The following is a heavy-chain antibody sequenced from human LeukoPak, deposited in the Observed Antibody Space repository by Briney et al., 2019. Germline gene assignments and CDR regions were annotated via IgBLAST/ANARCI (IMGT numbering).Heavy chain of an antibody. D-gene: IGHD3-22*01. Sequence: GGSLRLSCAASGFTFSSYAMSWVRQAPGKGLEWVSAISGSGGSTYYADSVKGRFTTSRDNSKNTLYLQMNSLRAEDTAVYYCAKDRGIGYYDSSGYSFDYWGQGTLVTVSS. CDR2: ISGSGGST. J-gene: IGHJ4*02. CDR3: AKDRGIGYYDSSGYSFDY. V-gene: IGHV3-23*01. CDR1: GFTFSSYA.